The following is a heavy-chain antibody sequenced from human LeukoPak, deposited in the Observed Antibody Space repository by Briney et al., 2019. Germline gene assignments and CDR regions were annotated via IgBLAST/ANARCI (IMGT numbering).Heavy chain of an antibody. Sequence: PSETLSLTCTVSGGSISNYYWTWIRQPAGEGLEWIGRIYTSGGTNYNPSLKSRVTMSVDTSKNQFSLKLTSVTAADTAVYFCARESGGWNYFDYWGQGTLVTVSS. D-gene: IGHD6-19*01. CDR2: IYTSGGT. CDR1: GGSISNYY. V-gene: IGHV4-4*07. J-gene: IGHJ4*02. CDR3: ARESGGWNYFDY.